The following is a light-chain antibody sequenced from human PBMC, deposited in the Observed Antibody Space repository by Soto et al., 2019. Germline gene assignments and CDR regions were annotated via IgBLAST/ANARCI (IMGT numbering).Light chain of an antibody. J-gene: IGKJ1*01. CDR1: QSVSRY. CDR2: DAS. V-gene: IGKV3-11*01. Sequence: EIVLTQSPATLSLSPGERAILSCRASQSVSRYLAWYQQKPGQAPRLLIYDASNRATGIPARFSGSGSGTDFTLTISSLEPEDFAVYYCQQRSNWPPWTFGQGTKVEIK. CDR3: QQRSNWPPWT.